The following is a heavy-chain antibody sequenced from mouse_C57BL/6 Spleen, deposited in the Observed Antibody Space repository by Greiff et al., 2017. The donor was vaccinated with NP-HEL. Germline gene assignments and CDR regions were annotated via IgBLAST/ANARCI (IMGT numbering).Heavy chain of an antibody. D-gene: IGHD4-1*01. CDR3: ARDRTGTALWFAY. V-gene: IGHV5-4*01. CDR2: ISDGGSYT. J-gene: IGHJ3*01. CDR1: GFTFSSYA. Sequence: EVKLVESGGGLVKPGGSLKLSCAASGFTFSSYAMSWVRQTPEKRLEWVATISDGGSYTYYPDNVKGRFTISRDNAKNNLYLQMSHLKSEDTAMYYCARDRTGTALWFAYWGQGTLVTVSA.